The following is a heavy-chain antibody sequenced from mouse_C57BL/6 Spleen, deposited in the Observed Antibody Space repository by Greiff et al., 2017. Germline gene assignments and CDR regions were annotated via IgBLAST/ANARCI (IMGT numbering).Heavy chain of an antibody. V-gene: IGHV2-2*01. Sequence: VQLQQSGPGLVQPSQSLSITCTVSGFSLTSYGVHWVRQSPGKGLEWLGVLWSGGSTDYNAAFISRLSISKEKSKSQVFFKMNSRQADDTAIYYCARNELGTWYFDVWGTGTTVTVSS. J-gene: IGHJ1*03. CDR3: ARNELGTWYFDV. CDR2: LWSGGST. CDR1: GFSLTSYG. D-gene: IGHD4-1*01.